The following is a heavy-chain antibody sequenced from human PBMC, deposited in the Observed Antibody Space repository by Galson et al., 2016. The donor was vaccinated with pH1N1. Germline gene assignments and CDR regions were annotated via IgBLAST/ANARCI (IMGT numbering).Heavy chain of an antibody. J-gene: IGHJ5*02. V-gene: IGHV4-4*08. CDR1: GGSISSYY. D-gene: IGHD3-10*01. CDR3: VRRVVGELLGNWFDP. CDR2: IYTSGSS. Sequence: LTCTVSGGSISSYYWSWIRQPAGKGLEWIGHIYTSGSSYYNPSLKSRVTISVDTSKNQFSLKLSSVAAADTAVYYCVRRVVGELLGNWFDPWGQGTLVTVSS.